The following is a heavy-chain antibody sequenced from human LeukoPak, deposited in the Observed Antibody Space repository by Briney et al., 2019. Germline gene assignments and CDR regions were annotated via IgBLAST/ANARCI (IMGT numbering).Heavy chain of an antibody. Sequence: PSETLSLTCAVYGGSFSGYYWSWIRQPPGKGLGWIGEINHSGSTNYNPSLKSRVTISVDTSKNQFSLQLNSVTPEDTAVYYCARGWLQSGFDYWGQGTLVTVSS. J-gene: IGHJ4*02. CDR3: ARGWLQSGFDY. V-gene: IGHV4-34*01. D-gene: IGHD5-24*01. CDR1: GGSFSGYY. CDR2: INHSGST.